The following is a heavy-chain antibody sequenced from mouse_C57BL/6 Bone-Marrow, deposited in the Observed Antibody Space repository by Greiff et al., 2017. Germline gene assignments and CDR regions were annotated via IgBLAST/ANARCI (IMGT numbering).Heavy chain of an antibody. V-gene: IGHV1-80*01. CDR1: GYAFSSYW. J-gene: IGHJ3*01. CDR3: ARKGFGEYYGRSGFAY. Sequence: QVQLQQSGAELVKPGASVKISCKASGYAFSSYWMNWVKQRPGKGLEWIGQIYPGDGDTNYTGKFKGKAKLTADNSSITAYMQLSSLPSEDSAVYVCARKGFGEYYGRSGFAYWGQGTLVTVAA. CDR2: IYPGDGDT. D-gene: IGHD1-1*01.